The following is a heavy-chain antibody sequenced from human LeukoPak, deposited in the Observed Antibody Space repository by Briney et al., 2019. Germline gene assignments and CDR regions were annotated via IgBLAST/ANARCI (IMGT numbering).Heavy chain of an antibody. CDR1: GGSIRTYY. Sequence: SETLSLTCTVSGGSIRTYYWSWIRQSPGKGLEWIGYVYHSGSTNYNPSLRSRATISVDTSENQFSLRLISVTAADTAMYYCARSIPTFGTAVAGYHFFDFWGQGTLVTVSS. D-gene: IGHD6-19*01. CDR3: ARSIPTFGTAVAGYHFFDF. CDR2: VYHSGST. V-gene: IGHV4-59*08. J-gene: IGHJ4*02.